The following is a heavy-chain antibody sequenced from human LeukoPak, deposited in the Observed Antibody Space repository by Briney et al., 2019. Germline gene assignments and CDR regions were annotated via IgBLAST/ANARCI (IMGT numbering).Heavy chain of an antibody. CDR1: GYTFTSYD. V-gene: IGHV1-8*01. CDR3: ARGRGYSSGWPRNYYYYYMDV. D-gene: IGHD6-19*01. Sequence: GASVKVSCKASGYTFTSYDINWVRQATGQGLEWMGWMNPNSGNTGYAQKFQGRVTMTRNTSISTAYMELSSLRSEDTAVYYCARGRGYSSGWPRNYYYYYMDVWGKGTTVTISS. CDR2: MNPNSGNT. J-gene: IGHJ6*03.